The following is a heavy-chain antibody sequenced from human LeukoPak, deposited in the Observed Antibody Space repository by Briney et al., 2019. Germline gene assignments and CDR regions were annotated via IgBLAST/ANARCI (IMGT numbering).Heavy chain of an antibody. CDR3: ARGRAFFD. CDR1: GYSISSGYY. J-gene: IGHJ4*02. V-gene: IGHV4-38-2*02. Sequence: SKTLSLTCSVSGYSISSGYYWGWIRQPPGKGLEWIGSVFHSGITYYKPSLKSRVTILVDTSKNQFSLKLTSVTAADTAVYYCARGRAFFDWGQGTLVTVSS. D-gene: IGHD3-3*02. CDR2: VFHSGIT.